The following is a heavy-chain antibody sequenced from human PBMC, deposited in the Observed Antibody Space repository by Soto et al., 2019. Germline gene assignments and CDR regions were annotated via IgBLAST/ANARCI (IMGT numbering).Heavy chain of an antibody. CDR2: IWFDGSKK. J-gene: IGHJ4*02. Sequence: QVQMVESGGGVVQPGTSLRLSCVASGFTFGRSGXHWVRQAPGGALEWVAIIWFDGSKKYYADSVKGRLTVSRDNSKNTLYLQMDSLRGDDTAVYYCARDLNTGYIDYWGQGTLVTVSS. CDR3: ARDLNTGYIDY. CDR1: GFTFGRSG. D-gene: IGHD5-12*01. V-gene: IGHV3-33*01.